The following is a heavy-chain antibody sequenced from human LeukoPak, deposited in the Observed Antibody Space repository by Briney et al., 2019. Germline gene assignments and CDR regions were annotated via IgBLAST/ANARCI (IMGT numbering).Heavy chain of an antibody. CDR3: ARGVLAQWNYGMDV. Sequence: ASVTVSCKASGYTFTSYDINWVRQATGQGLEWMGWMNPNSGNTGYAQKFQGRVTMTRNTSISTAYMELSSLRSEDTAVYYCARGVLAQWNYGMDVWGQGTTVTVSS. D-gene: IGHD6-19*01. CDR1: GYTFTSYD. J-gene: IGHJ6*02. CDR2: MNPNSGNT. V-gene: IGHV1-8*01.